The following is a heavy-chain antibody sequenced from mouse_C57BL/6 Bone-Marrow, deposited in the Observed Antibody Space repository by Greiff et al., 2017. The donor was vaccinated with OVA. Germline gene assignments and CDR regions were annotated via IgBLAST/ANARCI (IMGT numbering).Heavy chain of an antibody. CDR1: GYTFTDYY. D-gene: IGHD3-2*02. CDR3: ARSRQLRLRFAY. V-gene: IGHV1-19*01. J-gene: IGHJ3*01. CDR2: INPYNGGT. Sequence: VQLQQSGPVLVKPGASVKMSCKASGYTFTDYYMNWVKQSHGKSLEWIGVINPYNGGTSYNQKFKGKATLTVDKSSSTAYMELNSLTSEDSAVYYCARSRQLRLRFAYWGQGTLVTVSA.